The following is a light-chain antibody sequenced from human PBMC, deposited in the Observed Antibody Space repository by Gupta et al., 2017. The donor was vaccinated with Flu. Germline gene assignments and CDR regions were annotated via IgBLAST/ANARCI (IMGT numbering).Light chain of an antibody. CDR3: QKHGRAPIT. J-gene: IGKJ4*01. V-gene: IGKV1-27*01. CDR2: GSS. CDR1: QGNESD. Sequence: PSFPSASAAQRCTITCRAIQGNESDKAWYHQKPGEDPKLLIYGSSSLRSGVPSRISGSKSEADYTLTIINLQPEDIATYFCQKHGRAPITFGGGTQVEIK.